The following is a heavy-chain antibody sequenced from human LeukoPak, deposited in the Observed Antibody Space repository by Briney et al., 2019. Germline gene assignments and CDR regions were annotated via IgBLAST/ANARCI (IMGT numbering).Heavy chain of an antibody. J-gene: IGHJ4*02. V-gene: IGHV3-74*01. CDR3: VRDFRSADY. CDR2: ICPDGTVT. CDR1: GFTFSNYC. Sequence: GGSLRLSCAASGFTFSNYCMHWVRQIPGKGLVWVSRICPDGTVTNYADSVKGRFTISRDNAKNMVFLQMNSLRADDTAVYYCVRDFRSADYWGQGILVTVSS.